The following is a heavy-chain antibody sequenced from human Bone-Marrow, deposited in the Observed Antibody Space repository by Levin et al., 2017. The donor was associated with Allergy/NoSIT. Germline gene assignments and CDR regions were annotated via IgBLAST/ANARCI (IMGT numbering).Heavy chain of an antibody. CDR1: GFTFSSYS. Sequence: GESLKISCAASGFTFSSYSMNWVRQAPGKGLEWVSSISSSSSYIYYADSVKGRFTISRDNAKNSLYLQMNSLRAEDTAVYYCARGGNGDYDLSAFDIWGQGTMVTVSS. V-gene: IGHV3-21*01. J-gene: IGHJ3*02. CDR3: ARGGNGDYDLSAFDI. D-gene: IGHD4-17*01. CDR2: ISSSSSYI.